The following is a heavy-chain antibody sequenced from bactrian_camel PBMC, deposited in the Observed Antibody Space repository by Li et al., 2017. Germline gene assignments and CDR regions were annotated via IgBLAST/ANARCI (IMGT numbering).Heavy chain of an antibody. Sequence: HVQLVESGGGLVQPGGSLRLSCAASGFTFSNYGMSWVRHVPGKGLEWVVSIYSDGTKTYYKDSVKGRFTISRDNAKNKLYLQMDNLKPEDTAMYYCAKPLSRPRHPFWVRAVTSDFANWGRGTQVTVS. CDR2: IYSDGTKT. CDR1: GFTFSNYG. D-gene: IGHD3*01. J-gene: IGHJ4*01. V-gene: IGHV3S7*01. CDR3: AKPLSRPRHPFWVRAVTSDFAN.